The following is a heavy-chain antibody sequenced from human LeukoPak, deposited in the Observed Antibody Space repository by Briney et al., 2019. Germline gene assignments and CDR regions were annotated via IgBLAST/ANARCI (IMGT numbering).Heavy chain of an antibody. Sequence: GGSLRLSCAASGFTVSSNYMSWVRQAPGKGLEWVSVIYSGGSTYYADSVKGRFTISRDNSKNTLYLQMNSLRAEDTAVYFCARAPPEYYFDYWGQGTLVTVSS. V-gene: IGHV3-66*01. CDR2: IYSGGST. CDR3: ARAPPEYYFDY. J-gene: IGHJ4*02. CDR1: GFTVSSNY.